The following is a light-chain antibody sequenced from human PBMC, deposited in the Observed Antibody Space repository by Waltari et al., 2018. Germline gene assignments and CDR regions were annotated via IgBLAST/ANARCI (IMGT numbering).Light chain of an antibody. Sequence: QSALTQPAPVSGSPGQSITISCTGTSSDDGGYNYVSWYQQHPGKVPNLLIFDVSNRPSGVSNRFSGSKSGNTASLTISGLQAEDESDYYCCSFTSRSTWVFGGGTKLTVL. V-gene: IGLV2-14*01. J-gene: IGLJ3*02. CDR1: SSDDGGYNY. CDR3: CSFTSRSTWV. CDR2: DVS.